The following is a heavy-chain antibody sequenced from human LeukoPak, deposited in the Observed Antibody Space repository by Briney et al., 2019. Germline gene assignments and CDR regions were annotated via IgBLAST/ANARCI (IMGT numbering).Heavy chain of an antibody. Sequence: GGSLRLSCAASGFTFSSYAMHWVRQAPGKGLEWVAVISYDGSNKYYADSVKGRFTISRDNSKSTLYLQMNSLRAEDTAVYYCAKVVGLSPKNWFDPWGQGTLVTVSS. CDR2: ISYDGSNK. CDR1: GFTFSSYA. V-gene: IGHV3-30-3*01. D-gene: IGHD3-10*01. J-gene: IGHJ5*02. CDR3: AKVVGLSPKNWFDP.